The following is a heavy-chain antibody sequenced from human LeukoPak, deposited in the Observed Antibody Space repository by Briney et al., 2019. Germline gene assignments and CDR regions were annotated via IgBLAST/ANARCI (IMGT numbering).Heavy chain of an antibody. CDR2: IYYSGST. Sequence: SETLSLTCTVSGGSISSYYWSWIRQPPGKGLEWIGYIYYSGSTNYNPSLKSRVTISVDTSKNQFSLKLSSVTAADTAVYYCARQCLRLVTGPFDPWGQGTLVTVSS. J-gene: IGHJ5*02. CDR3: ARQCLRLVTGPFDP. D-gene: IGHD4-17*01. CDR1: GGSISSYY. V-gene: IGHV4-59*08.